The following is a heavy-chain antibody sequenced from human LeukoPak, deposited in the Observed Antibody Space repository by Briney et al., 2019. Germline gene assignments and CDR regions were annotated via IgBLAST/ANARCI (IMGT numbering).Heavy chain of an antibody. D-gene: IGHD2-21*02. CDR2: IYYSGST. V-gene: IGHV4-39*01. Sequence: SETLSLTCTVSGGSISSSSYYWGWIRQPPGKGLEWIGSIYYSGSTYYNPSLKIRVTISVDTSKNQFSLKLSAVTAAATAVYSCARHWVVVTARDNWFDPWGQGTPVTVSS. J-gene: IGHJ5*02. CDR3: ARHWVVVTARDNWFDP. CDR1: GGSISSSSYY.